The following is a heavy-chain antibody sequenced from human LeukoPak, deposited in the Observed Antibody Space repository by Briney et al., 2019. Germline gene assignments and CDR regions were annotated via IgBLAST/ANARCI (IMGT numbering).Heavy chain of an antibody. CDR2: IYYSGST. V-gene: IGHV4-31*03. Sequence: PSETLSLTCTVSGGSISSGGYYWSWIRQHPGKGLEWIGYIYYSGSTYYNPSLKSRVTISVDTSKNQFSLKLSSVTAADTAVYYCGSYGSGSYVLWGQGTLVTVSS. CDR1: GGSISSGGYY. D-gene: IGHD3-10*01. J-gene: IGHJ4*02. CDR3: GSYGSGSYVL.